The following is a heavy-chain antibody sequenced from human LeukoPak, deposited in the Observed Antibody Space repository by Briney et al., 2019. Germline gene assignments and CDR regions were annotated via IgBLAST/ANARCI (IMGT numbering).Heavy chain of an antibody. J-gene: IGHJ4*02. V-gene: IGHV3-7*01. CDR2: IKQDGSEK. CDR1: GFTFRSYW. CDR3: ASDRDYYDSSGYLFDY. Sequence: AGGSLRLSCAASGFTFRSYWVSWVRQAPGKGLEWVANIKQDGSEKYYVDSVKGRFTISRDNAKNSLYLQMNSLRAEDTAVYYRASDRDYYDSSGYLFDYWGQGTLVTVSS. D-gene: IGHD3-22*01.